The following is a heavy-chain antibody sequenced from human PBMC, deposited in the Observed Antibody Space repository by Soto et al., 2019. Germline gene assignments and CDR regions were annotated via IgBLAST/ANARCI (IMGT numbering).Heavy chain of an antibody. CDR2: INPNSGGT. CDR3: ARGYYDSSGYPYYFDY. D-gene: IGHD3-22*01. CDR1: GYTFTGYY. V-gene: IGHV1-2*02. J-gene: IGHJ4*02. Sequence: ASVKVSCKASGYTFTGYYMHWVRQAPGQGLEWMGWINPNSGGTNYAQKFQGRVTMTRDTSISTAYMELSRLRSDDTAVYYCARGYYDSSGYPYYFDYWGQGTLVTV.